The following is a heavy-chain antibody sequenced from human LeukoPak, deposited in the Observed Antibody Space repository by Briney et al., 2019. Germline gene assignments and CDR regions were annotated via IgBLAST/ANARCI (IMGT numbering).Heavy chain of an antibody. CDR1: GGSISGSF. CDR3: TRDGSEGSRGDAFDL. V-gene: IGHV4-4*07. CDR2: IATSGTI. D-gene: IGHD3-10*01. Sequence: PSETLSLTCTISGGSISGSFWSWIRQPAGKGLEWIGRIATSGTINYNPSLKSRVTVSMDTSKNQFSLKLTSMTAADTAVYYCTRDGSEGSRGDAFDLWGQGTVVTVSS. J-gene: IGHJ3*01.